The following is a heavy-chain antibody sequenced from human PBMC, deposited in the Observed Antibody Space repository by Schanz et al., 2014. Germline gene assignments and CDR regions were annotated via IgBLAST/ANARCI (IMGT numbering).Heavy chain of an antibody. CDR1: GYNFTTYT. CDR2: INTNTGNP. D-gene: IGHD7-27*01. Sequence: QVQLVQSGSELTRPGASVKVSCKASGYNFTTYTMNWVRQAPGQGLEWMGWINTNTGNPTYAQGFTGRFVFSLDTPVRTAYLQISFLKANDTAVFFCARGEANWGQYWGQGTLVTVSS. V-gene: IGHV7-4-1*02. CDR3: ARGEANWGQY. J-gene: IGHJ4*02.